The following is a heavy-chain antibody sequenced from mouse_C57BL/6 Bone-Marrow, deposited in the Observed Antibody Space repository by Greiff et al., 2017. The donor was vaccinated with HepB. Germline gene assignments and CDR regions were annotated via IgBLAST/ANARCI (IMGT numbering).Heavy chain of an antibody. D-gene: IGHD1-1*01. Sequence: EVKLQESGPGLVKPSQSLSLTCSVTGYSITSGYYWNWIRQFPGNKLEWMGYISYDGSNNYNPSLKNRISITRDTSKNQFFLKLNSVTTEDTATYYCARVNYGSSYDYYAMDYWGQGTSVTVSS. J-gene: IGHJ4*01. V-gene: IGHV3-6*01. CDR3: ARVNYGSSYDYYAMDY. CDR1: GYSITSGYY. CDR2: ISYDGSN.